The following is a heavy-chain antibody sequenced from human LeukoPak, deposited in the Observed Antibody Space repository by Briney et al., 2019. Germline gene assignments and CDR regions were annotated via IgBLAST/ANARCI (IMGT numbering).Heavy chain of an antibody. J-gene: IGHJ4*02. CDR1: GDSISRGGYY. CDR3: ARSAAGLVRFFDY. V-gene: IGHV4-31*03. D-gene: IGHD6-19*01. CDR2: IYYSGST. Sequence: SEALSLTCTVSGDSISRGGYYWSWIRQHSGKGLEWIGYIYYSGSTYYNPSLKSRVTISLDTSKNQFSLELSSVTVADTAVYYCARSAAGLVRFFDYWGQGTLVTVSS.